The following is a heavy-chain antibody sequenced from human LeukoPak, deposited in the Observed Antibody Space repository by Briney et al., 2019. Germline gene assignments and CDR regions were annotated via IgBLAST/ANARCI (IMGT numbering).Heavy chain of an antibody. J-gene: IGHJ4*02. CDR2: IWYDGSNK. V-gene: IGHV3-33*08. CDR3: AREGKYYDILTGYSQARDFDY. D-gene: IGHD3-9*01. CDR1: GFTVSSNY. Sequence: PGGSLRLSCAASGFTVSSNYMSWVRQAPGKGLEWVAVIWYDGSNKYYADSVKGRFTISRDNSKNTLYLQMNNLRAEDTAVYYCAREGKYYDILTGYSQARDFDYWGQGTLVTVSS.